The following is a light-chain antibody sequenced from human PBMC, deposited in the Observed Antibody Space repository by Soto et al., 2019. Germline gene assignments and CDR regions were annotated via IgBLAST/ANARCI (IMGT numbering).Light chain of an antibody. CDR2: GAS. Sequence: EIVMTQSPATLSVSPGERATLSCRASQSVSGNLAWYQQKPGQAPRLLIYGASTRATGIPARFSGSGSGTEFTLTISSLQSEDFGVYYCQQYNNWPPLTFGQGTKVEIK. CDR3: QQYNNWPPLT. V-gene: IGKV3-15*01. CDR1: QSVSGN. J-gene: IGKJ1*01.